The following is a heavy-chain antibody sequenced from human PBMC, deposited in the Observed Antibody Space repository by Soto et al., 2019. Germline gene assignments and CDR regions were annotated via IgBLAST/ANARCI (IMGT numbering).Heavy chain of an antibody. J-gene: IGHJ3*02. V-gene: IGHV3-21*01. CDR3: ARKKGDTFDI. CDR1: GFTFSSYT. Sequence: EVQLVESGGGLVKPGGSLRLSCAASGFTFSSYTMNWVRQAPGKGLEWVSFISSSGTYTYYADSLKGRFTISRDNAKESLYLQMNSLRAEDTAVYYCARKKGDTFDIWGQGTMVTVSS. CDR2: ISSSGTYT.